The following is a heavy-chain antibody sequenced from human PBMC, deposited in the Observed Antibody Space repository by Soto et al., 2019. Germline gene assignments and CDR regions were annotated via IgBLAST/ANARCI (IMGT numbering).Heavy chain of an antibody. J-gene: IGHJ4*02. CDR3: ARASDTAMVMKSFDY. CDR2: ISSSSSTI. CDR1: GFTFSSYS. V-gene: IGHV3-48*02. Sequence: GSLRLSCAASGFTFSSYSMNWVRQAPGKGLEWVSYISSSSSTIYYADSVKGRFTISRDNAKNSLYLQMNSLRDEDTAVYYCARASDTAMVMKSFDYWGQGTLVTVSS. D-gene: IGHD5-18*01.